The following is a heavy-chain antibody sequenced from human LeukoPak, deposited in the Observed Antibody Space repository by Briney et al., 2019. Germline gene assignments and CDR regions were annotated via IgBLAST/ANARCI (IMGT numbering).Heavy chain of an antibody. Sequence: GGSLRLSCAASGFTFSNAWMTWVRQAPGKGPEWVGRIKSKTDGGTTDYAAPVKGRFTISRDDPKNTLYLQMNSLKTEDTAVYYCTTDLDYYDSSGYYSQSDFDYWGQGTLVTVSS. CDR3: TTDLDYYDSSGYYSQSDFDY. CDR2: IKSKTDGGTT. J-gene: IGHJ4*02. CDR1: GFTFSNAW. V-gene: IGHV3-15*01. D-gene: IGHD3-22*01.